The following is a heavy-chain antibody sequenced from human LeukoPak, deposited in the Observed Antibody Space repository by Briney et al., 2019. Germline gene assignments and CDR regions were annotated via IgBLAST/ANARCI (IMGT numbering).Heavy chain of an antibody. CDR1: GFTFSDYY. CDR2: ISSSGSTM. D-gene: IGHD6-13*01. V-gene: IGHV3-11*01. CDR3: ARDLEVGVAAAGTDRIEYFQH. J-gene: IGHJ1*01. Sequence: PGGSLRLSCAASGFTFSDYYMSWIRQAPGKGLEWVSYISSSGSTMYYADSVKGRFTISRDNAKNSVFLQMNSLRVEDTAVYYCARDLEVGVAAAGTDRIEYFQHWGQGTLVTVSS.